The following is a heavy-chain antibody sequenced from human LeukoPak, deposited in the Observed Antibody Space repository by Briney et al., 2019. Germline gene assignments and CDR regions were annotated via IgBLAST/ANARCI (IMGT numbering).Heavy chain of an antibody. J-gene: IGHJ4*02. V-gene: IGHV5-51*01. CDR1: GYTFTSYA. CDR2: IYPGDSDT. CDR3: ARVYYGDYGVDY. D-gene: IGHD4-17*01. Sequence: ASVKVSCKASGYTFTSYAMNWVRQAPGQGLEWMGIIYPGDSDTRYSPSFQGQVTISADKSISTAYLQWSSLKASDTAMYYCARVYYGDYGVDYWGQGTLVTVSS.